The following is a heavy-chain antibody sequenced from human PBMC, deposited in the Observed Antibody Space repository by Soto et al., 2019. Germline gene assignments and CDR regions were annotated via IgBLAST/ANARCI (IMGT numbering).Heavy chain of an antibody. D-gene: IGHD4-17*01. J-gene: IGHJ6*03. CDR1: GFTFSSYA. V-gene: IGHV3-64*01. Sequence: GGSLRLSCAASGFTFSSYAMHWVRQAPGKGLEYVSAISSNGGSTYYANSVKGRFTISRDNSKNTLYLQMGSLRAEDMAVYYCARDSPFYGDYDNLYYYYYMDVWGKGTTVTVSS. CDR2: ISSNGGST. CDR3: ARDSPFYGDYDNLYYYYYMDV.